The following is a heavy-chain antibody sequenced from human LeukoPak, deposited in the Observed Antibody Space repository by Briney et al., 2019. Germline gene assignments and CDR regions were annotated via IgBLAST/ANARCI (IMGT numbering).Heavy chain of an antibody. V-gene: IGHV3-7*01. CDR3: ARETPAAGALDY. Sequence: GGSLRLSCAASGFTFSSYAMSWVRQAPGKGLEWVANIKQDGNEKYYADSVKGRFTISRDNGKNSLDLQMNSLRADDTAVYYCARETPAAGALDYWGQGTLVTVSS. CDR1: GFTFSSYA. J-gene: IGHJ4*02. D-gene: IGHD6-13*01. CDR2: IKQDGNEK.